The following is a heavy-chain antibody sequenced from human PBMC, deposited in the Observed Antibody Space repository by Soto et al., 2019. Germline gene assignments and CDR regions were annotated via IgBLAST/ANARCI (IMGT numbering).Heavy chain of an antibody. D-gene: IGHD3-9*01. CDR2: ISGSGGST. Sequence: GGSLILSCAASGFTFSSYSVSWVRQAPGKGLEWVSGISGSGGSTYYADPVKGRFTISRDNSKNTLYLQMNSLRAEDTAVYYCATNRYHYDILTGPIDYWGQGTLVTVSS. CDR1: GFTFSSYS. J-gene: IGHJ4*02. V-gene: IGHV3-23*01. CDR3: ATNRYHYDILTGPIDY.